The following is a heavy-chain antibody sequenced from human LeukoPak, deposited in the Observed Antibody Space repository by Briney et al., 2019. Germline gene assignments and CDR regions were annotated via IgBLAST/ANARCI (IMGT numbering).Heavy chain of an antibody. CDR2: IYYSGST. CDR1: GGSISSGGYY. Sequence: PAQTLTLSCTVSGGSISSGGYYWSWIRQHPGKGREWIGCIYYSGSTYYNPRIKSRVTIPVLTTKNQYSPKLSSVTAADTAVDYCARGSGERYRWFDPWGQGTLVTVSS. V-gene: IGHV4-31*03. D-gene: IGHD3-16*01. J-gene: IGHJ5*02. CDR3: ARGSGERYRWFDP.